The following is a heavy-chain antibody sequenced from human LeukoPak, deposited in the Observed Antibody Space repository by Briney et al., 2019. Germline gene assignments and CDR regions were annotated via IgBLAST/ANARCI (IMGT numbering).Heavy chain of an antibody. Sequence: GASVKVSCKASGGTFSSYAISWVRQAPGQGLEWMGRIIPILGIANYAQKFQGRVTITADKSTSTAYMELSSLRSEDTAVYYCARASALMVRGVIDPFYYYYGMDVWGQGTTVTVSS. CDR3: ARASALMVRGVIDPFYYYYGMDV. CDR2: IIPILGIA. CDR1: GGTFSSYA. J-gene: IGHJ6*02. V-gene: IGHV1-69*04. D-gene: IGHD3-10*01.